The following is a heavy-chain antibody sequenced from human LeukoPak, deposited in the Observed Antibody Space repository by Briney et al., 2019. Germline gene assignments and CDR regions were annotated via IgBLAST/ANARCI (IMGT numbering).Heavy chain of an antibody. D-gene: IGHD1-26*01. CDR1: GFMFNSYE. CDR3: ARDRPGPGINWYFDL. Sequence: GGSLRLSCAASGFMFNSYEMNWVRQAPGKGLEWVSYISNSGTTMYYADSVQGRFTISRDNAKNSLYLQMNSLRAEDTAVYYCARDRPGPGINWYFDLWGRGTLVTVSS. J-gene: IGHJ2*01. V-gene: IGHV3-48*03. CDR2: ISNSGTTM.